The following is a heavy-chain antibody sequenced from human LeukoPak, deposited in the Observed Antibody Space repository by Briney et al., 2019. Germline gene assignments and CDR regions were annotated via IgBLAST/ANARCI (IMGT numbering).Heavy chain of an antibody. CDR1: GGSFSGYY. V-gene: IGHV4-34*01. D-gene: IGHD1-1*01. J-gene: IGHJ4*02. CDR3: ARGRFGRTMPAPTFDY. CDR2: INHSGST. Sequence: SETLSLTCAVYGGSFSGYYWSWIRQPPGKGLEWIGEINHSGSTNYNPSLKSRVTISVDTSKNQFSLKLSSVTAADTAVYYCARGRFGRTMPAPTFDYWGQGTLVTVSS.